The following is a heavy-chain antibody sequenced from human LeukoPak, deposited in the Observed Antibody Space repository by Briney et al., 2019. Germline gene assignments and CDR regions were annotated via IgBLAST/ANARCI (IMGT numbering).Heavy chain of an antibody. V-gene: IGHV3-53*05. CDR3: AKERFGGFDY. Sequence: PGGSLRLSCTVSGFTVSSNSMSWVRQAPGKGLEWVSFIYSDNTHYSDSVKGRFTISRDNAKNSLYLQMNSLRAEDTALYYCAKERFGGFDYWGQGTLVTVSS. CDR2: IYSDNT. D-gene: IGHD3-10*01. CDR1: GFTVSSNS. J-gene: IGHJ4*02.